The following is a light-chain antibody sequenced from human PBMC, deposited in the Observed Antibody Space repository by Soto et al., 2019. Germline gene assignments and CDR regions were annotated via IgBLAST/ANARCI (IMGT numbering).Light chain of an antibody. CDR1: SSDVGGYNY. CDR2: DVS. Sequence: QSVLTQPTSVSGSPGQSITISCTGTSSDVGGYNYVSWYQHHPGKAPKLMICDVSDRPSGVSNRFSGSKSGNTASLTIFGLQAEDEADYYCSSYTSSSTPWAFGNGTKVTVL. CDR3: SSYTSSSTPWA. V-gene: IGLV2-14*03. J-gene: IGLJ1*01.